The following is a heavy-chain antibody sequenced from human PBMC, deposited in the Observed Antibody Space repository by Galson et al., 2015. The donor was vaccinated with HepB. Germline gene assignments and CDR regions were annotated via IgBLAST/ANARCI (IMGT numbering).Heavy chain of an antibody. CDR1: GYTFSSYD. Sequence: SVKVSCKASGYTFSSYDIDWVRQATGQGLEWMGWTSPNSGKTGFAQKLQDRVTLTTNTSTRTAYMELRSLRSDDTAVYYCARHIDNWFDTWGQGTLVTVSS. D-gene: IGHD5-12*01. CDR3: ARHIDNWFDT. J-gene: IGHJ5*02. V-gene: IGHV1-8*01. CDR2: TSPNSGKT.